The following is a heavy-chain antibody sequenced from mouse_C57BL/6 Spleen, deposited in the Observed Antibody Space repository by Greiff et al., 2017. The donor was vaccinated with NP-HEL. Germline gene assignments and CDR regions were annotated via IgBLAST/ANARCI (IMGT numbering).Heavy chain of an antibody. V-gene: IGHV5-17*01. Sequence: EVQGVESGGGLVKPGGSLKLSCAASGFTFSDYGMHWVRQAPEKGLEWVAYISSGSSTIYYADTVKGRFTISRDNAKNTRFLQMTRLRSEDTAMYYCARPRYGSSYGYFDVWGTGTTVTVSS. D-gene: IGHD1-1*01. CDR3: ARPRYGSSYGYFDV. CDR1: GFTFSDYG. CDR2: ISSGSSTI. J-gene: IGHJ1*03.